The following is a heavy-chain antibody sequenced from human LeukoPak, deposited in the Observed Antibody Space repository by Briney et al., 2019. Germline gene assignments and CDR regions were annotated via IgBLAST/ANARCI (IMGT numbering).Heavy chain of an antibody. J-gene: IGHJ4*02. Sequence: ASVKVSCKASGYTFTSYGISWVRQAPGQGLEWMGWISAYNGNTNYAQKLQGRVTMTTDTSTITAYMELRSLRSDDTAVYYCARGSSRGVTTPPGYWGQGTLVTVSS. V-gene: IGHV1-18*01. CDR3: ARGSSRGVTTPPGY. CDR2: ISAYNGNT. D-gene: IGHD4-17*01. CDR1: GYTFTSYG.